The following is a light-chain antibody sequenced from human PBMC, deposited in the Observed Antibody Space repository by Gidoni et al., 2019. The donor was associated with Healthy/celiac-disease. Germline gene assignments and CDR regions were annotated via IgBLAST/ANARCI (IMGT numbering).Light chain of an antibody. CDR1: KLGDKY. J-gene: IGLJ2*01. V-gene: IGLV3-1*01. CDR3: QAWDSSTPEV. Sequence: SYELTQPPSVSVSPGPTTSITCSGDKLGDKYACWYQQKPGQSPVLVIYQDSKRPSGIPERFSGSNSGNTATLTISGTQAMDEADYYCQAWDSSTPEVFGGGTKLTVL. CDR2: QDS.